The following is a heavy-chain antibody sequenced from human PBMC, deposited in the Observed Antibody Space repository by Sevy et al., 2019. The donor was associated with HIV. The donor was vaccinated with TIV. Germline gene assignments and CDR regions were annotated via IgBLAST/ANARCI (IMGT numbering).Heavy chain of an antibody. CDR2: FEPQGGET. CDR1: GYTLTELS. Sequence: ASVKVSCKVSGYTLTELSMHWVRQAPGKGLEWMGGFEPQGGETVYAQRFQGRLTMTEDTSTDTAYMELSSLRAEDTAVYFCATGDASTIVIYALDVWGQGTMVTVSS. D-gene: IGHD3-16*02. J-gene: IGHJ3*01. V-gene: IGHV1-24*01. CDR3: ATGDASTIVIYALDV.